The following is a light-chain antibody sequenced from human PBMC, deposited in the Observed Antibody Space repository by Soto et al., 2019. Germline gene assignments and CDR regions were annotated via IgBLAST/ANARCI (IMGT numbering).Light chain of an antibody. CDR3: SSYTTISTYV. J-gene: IGLJ1*01. V-gene: IGLV2-14*01. CDR2: DVR. Sequence: QSALTQPASVSGSPGQSITISCTGTSSDVGGYNYVSWYQQHPGKAPKLMIYDVRNRPSGVSTRFSGSKSVNTASLTISAIQAEDEADYYCSSYTTISTYVFGTGTKVTVL. CDR1: SSDVGGYNY.